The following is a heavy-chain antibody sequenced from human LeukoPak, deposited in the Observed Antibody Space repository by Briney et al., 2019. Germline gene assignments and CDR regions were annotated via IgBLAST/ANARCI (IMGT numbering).Heavy chain of an antibody. CDR1: GYTLTELS. CDR2: FDPEDGET. V-gene: IGHV1-24*01. J-gene: IGHJ4*02. D-gene: IGHD2-2*01. Sequence: ASVKVSCKVSGYTLTELSMHWVRQAPGKGLEWMGGFDPEDGETIYAQKFQCRVTMTEDTSTDTAYMELSSLRSEDTAVYYCATDPNIVVAPAAQVAGRWGQGTLVTVSS. CDR3: ATDPNIVVAPAAQVAGR.